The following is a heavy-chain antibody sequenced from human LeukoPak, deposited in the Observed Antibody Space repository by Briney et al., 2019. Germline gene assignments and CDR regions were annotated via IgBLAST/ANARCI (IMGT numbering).Heavy chain of an antibody. V-gene: IGHV1-46*01. J-gene: IGHJ5*02. CDR3: ARIVPNYHLDP. CDR2: IYPRDGST. D-gene: IGHD1-26*01. Sequence: ASVKVSCKASGYTFTSNYIHWVRQAPGQGLEWMGMIYPRDGSTSYAQKFQGRVTVTRDTSTSTVHMELSGLRAEDTAVYYCARIVPNYHLDPWGQRTLVTVSS. CDR1: GYTFTSNY.